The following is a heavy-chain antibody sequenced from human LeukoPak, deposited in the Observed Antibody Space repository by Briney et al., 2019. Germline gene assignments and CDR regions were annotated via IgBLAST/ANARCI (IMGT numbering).Heavy chain of an antibody. D-gene: IGHD4-17*01. CDR1: GFIISSYW. CDR2: INGDGTTT. Sequence: PGGSLRLSCAASGFIISSYWMYWVRRAPGEGLVWVSRINGDGTTTNYADSVRGRFTISRDSAKNTLYVQMNSLRAEDTAVYYCARSQSTVTTGAFDIWGRGTMVTVSS. J-gene: IGHJ3*02. V-gene: IGHV3-74*01. CDR3: ARSQSTVTTGAFDI.